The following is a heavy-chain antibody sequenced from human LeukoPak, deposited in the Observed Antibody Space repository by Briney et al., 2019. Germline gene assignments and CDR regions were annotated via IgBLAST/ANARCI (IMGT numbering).Heavy chain of an antibody. Sequence: SVKVSCKASGFTFTSSAVQWVRQARGQRLEWIGWIVVGSGNTNYAQKFQERVTIIRDMSTSTAYMELSSLRSEDTAVYYCAADPPSSGWGRDAFDIWGQGTMVTVSS. CDR2: IVVGSGNT. D-gene: IGHD6-19*01. V-gene: IGHV1-58*01. CDR1: GFTFTSSA. CDR3: AADPPSSGWGRDAFDI. J-gene: IGHJ3*02.